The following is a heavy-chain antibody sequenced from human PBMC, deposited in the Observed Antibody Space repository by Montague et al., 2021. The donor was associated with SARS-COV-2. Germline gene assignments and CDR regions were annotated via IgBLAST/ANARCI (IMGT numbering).Heavy chain of an antibody. V-gene: IGHV4-4*07. CDR2: IHTSGST. J-gene: IGHJ6*04. Sequence: SETLSLTCTVSGGSISSYYWSWIRQSAGKGLEWIGRIHTSGSTDYNPSLNSRVTISVDTSKNQFSLKLSSVTAADTAVYYCASGKYYDFWIGYYSHAYVSGMDAWGKGPRV. CDR1: GGSISSYY. D-gene: IGHD3-3*01. CDR3: ASGKYYDFWIGYYSHAYVSGMDA.